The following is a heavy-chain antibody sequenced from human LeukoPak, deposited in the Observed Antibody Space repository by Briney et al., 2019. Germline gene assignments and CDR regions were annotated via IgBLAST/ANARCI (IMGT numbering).Heavy chain of an antibody. Sequence: GGSLRLSCAASGFTFSSYGMHWVRQAPGKGLEWVAVISYDGSNKYYADSVKGRFTLSRDNSQNTVYLQMNRLRGESTAVYHCAKDRFAGATTCYFDYRRQGTLVTVSS. J-gene: IGHJ4*02. CDR1: GFTFSSYG. V-gene: IGHV3-30*18. CDR3: AKDRFAGATTCYFDY. D-gene: IGHD1-26*01. CDR2: ISYDGSNK.